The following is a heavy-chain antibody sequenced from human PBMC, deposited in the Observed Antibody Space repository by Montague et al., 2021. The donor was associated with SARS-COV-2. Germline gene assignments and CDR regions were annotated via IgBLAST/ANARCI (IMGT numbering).Heavy chain of an antibody. D-gene: IGHD3-16*01. Sequence: SETLSLTCAVSDGSISSPNWWNWVRQPPGKVLESIGDIYYTGNTNYNSLRKSRVTIFIDKSKNYSSLQLSSVTAADTAVYYCARGGTYHYGIDVWGQGSTVAVSS. J-gene: IGHJ6*02. CDR3: ARGGTYHYGIDV. CDR2: IYYTGNT. V-gene: IGHV4-4*02. CDR1: DGSISSPNW.